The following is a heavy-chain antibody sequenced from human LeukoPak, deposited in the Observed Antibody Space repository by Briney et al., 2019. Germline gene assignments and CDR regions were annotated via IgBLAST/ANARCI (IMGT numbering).Heavy chain of an antibody. V-gene: IGHV4-4*02. CDR3: ARSGGIAVAGSFDY. CDR2: IYHSGST. D-gene: IGHD6-19*01. CDR1: GGSISSSNW. Sequence: SGTLSLTCAVSGGSISSSNWWSWVRQPPGKGLEWIGEIYHSGSTNYIPSLKSRVTISVDKSKNQFSLKLSSVTAADTAVYYCARSGGIAVAGSFDYWGQGTLVTVSS. J-gene: IGHJ4*02.